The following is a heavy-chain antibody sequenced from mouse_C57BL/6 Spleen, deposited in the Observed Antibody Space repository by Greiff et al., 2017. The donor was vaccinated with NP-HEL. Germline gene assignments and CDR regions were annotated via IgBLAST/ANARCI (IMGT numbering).Heavy chain of an antibody. CDR3: ARDGDYGSSSYFDV. J-gene: IGHJ1*03. CDR1: GFTFSDYY. Sequence: EVKLMESEGGLVQPGSSMKLSCTASGFTFSDYYMAWVRQVPEKGLEWVANINYDGSSTYYLDSLKSRFIISRDNAKNILYLQMSSLKSEDTATYYCARDGDYGSSSYFDVWGTGTTVTVSS. V-gene: IGHV5-16*01. D-gene: IGHD1-1*01. CDR2: INYDGSST.